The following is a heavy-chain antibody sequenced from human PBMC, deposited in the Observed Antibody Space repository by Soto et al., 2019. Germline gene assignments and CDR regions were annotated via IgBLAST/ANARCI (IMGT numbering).Heavy chain of an antibody. CDR2: IYYSGST. Sequence: XGTLSLTCTVSGGSISSYYWSWIRQPPGKGLEWIGYIYYSGSTNYNPSLKSRVTISVDTSKNQFSLKLSSVTAADTAVYYCATQRLGYGYIEDYWGQGTLVTVSS. D-gene: IGHD5-18*01. CDR1: GGSISSYY. CDR3: ATQRLGYGYIEDY. V-gene: IGHV4-59*01. J-gene: IGHJ4*02.